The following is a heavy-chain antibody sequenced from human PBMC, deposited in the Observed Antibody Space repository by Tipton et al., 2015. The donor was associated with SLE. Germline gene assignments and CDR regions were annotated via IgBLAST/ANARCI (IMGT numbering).Heavy chain of an antibody. Sequence: SLRLSCAASGFIFSSYAMHWVRQAPGKGLEYVSAINSDGGSTYYADSVKGRFTISRDNSKNSLYLQMNGLRVEDTAVYYCARSPVDYWNGYSAWGQGTLVAVSS. CDR3: ARSPVDYWNGYSA. CDR1: GFIFSSYA. CDR2: INSDGGST. D-gene: IGHD3-3*01. V-gene: IGHV3-64*02. J-gene: IGHJ4*02.